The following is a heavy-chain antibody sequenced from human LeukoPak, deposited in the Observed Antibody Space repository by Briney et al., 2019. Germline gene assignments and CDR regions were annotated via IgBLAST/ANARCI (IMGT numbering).Heavy chain of an antibody. Sequence: PSETLSLTCTVSGGSVSSHFWSWIRQPPGKGLEWIGYIYNSGITNYNPSLKNRVTMSVDTSKNQFSLMLRSVTAADTAVYYCARDHLPAGAPGYYMDVWGKGTTVTVSS. V-gene: IGHV4-59*02. J-gene: IGHJ6*03. D-gene: IGHD4/OR15-4a*01. CDR2: IYNSGIT. CDR3: ARDHLPAGAPGYYMDV. CDR1: GGSVSSHF.